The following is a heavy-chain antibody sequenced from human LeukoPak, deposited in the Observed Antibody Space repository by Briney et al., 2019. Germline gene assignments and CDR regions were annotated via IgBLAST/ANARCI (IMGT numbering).Heavy chain of an antibody. CDR3: ARDTPDWEQQPYYYYYYGMDV. CDR1: GGSISSYY. D-gene: IGHD6-13*01. J-gene: IGHJ6*02. CDR2: IYYSGST. V-gene: IGHV4-59*12. Sequence: SETLSLTCTVSGGSISSYYWSWIRQPPGKGLEWIGYIYYSGSTNYNPSLKSRVTISVDASKNQFSLKLSSVTAADTAVYYCARDTPDWEQQPYYYYYYGMDVWGQGTTVTVSS.